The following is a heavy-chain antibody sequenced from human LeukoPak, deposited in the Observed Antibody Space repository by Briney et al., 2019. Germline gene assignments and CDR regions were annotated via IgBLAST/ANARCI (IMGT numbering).Heavy chain of an antibody. CDR1: GDSMNSGSYY. V-gene: IGHV4-61*02. J-gene: IGHJ4*02. CDR2: IYTSGST. CDR3: ARGDTTVPLYFDY. D-gene: IGHD4-17*01. Sequence: SETLSLTCTVSGDSMNSGSYYWSWIRQPAGKGLEWIGRIYTSGSTNYNPSLKSRVTISLDTSKNQFSLKLSSVTAADTAVYYCARGDTTVPLYFDYWGQGTLVTVSS.